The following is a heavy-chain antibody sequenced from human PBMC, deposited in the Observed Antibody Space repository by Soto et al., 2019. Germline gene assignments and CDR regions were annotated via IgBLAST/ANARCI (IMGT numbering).Heavy chain of an antibody. CDR2: IYYIGST. D-gene: IGHD6-13*01. CDR3: AGAYSSSWYRPDYYYYYGMDV. CDR1: GGSISSGGYY. Sequence: SETLSLTCTVSGGSISSGGYYWSWIRQHPGKGLEWIGYIYYIGSTYYNPSLKSRVTISVDTSKNQFSLKLSSVTAADTAVYYCAGAYSSSWYRPDYYYYYGMDVWGQGTTVTVSS. V-gene: IGHV4-31*03. J-gene: IGHJ6*02.